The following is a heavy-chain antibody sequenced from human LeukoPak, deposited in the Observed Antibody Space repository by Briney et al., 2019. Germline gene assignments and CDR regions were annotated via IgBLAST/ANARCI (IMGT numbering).Heavy chain of an antibody. V-gene: IGHV1-18*01. Sequence: ASVKVSCKASGYTFTSYGISWVRQAPGQGLEWMGWISAYNGNTNYAQKLQGRVTMTTDTSTSTAYMELRSLRSDDTAVYYCARDGSSSSSVYHYYGMDVWGQGTTVTVSS. CDR1: GYTFTSYG. CDR2: ISAYNGNT. D-gene: IGHD6-6*01. J-gene: IGHJ6*02. CDR3: ARDGSSSSSVYHYYGMDV.